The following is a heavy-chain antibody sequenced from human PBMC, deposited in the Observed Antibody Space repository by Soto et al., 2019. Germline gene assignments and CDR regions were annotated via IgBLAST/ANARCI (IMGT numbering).Heavy chain of an antibody. CDR3: AGDGVSTVKVGAAFDI. CDR1: GFTFSSYS. V-gene: IGHV3-21*01. Sequence: GGSLRLSCAASGFTFSSYSMNWVRQAPGKGLEWVSSISSSSSYIYYADSVKGRFTISRDNAKNSLYLQMNSLRAEDTAVYYCAGDGVSTVKVGAAFDIWGQGTMVTVSS. D-gene: IGHD4-17*01. J-gene: IGHJ3*02. CDR2: ISSSSSYI.